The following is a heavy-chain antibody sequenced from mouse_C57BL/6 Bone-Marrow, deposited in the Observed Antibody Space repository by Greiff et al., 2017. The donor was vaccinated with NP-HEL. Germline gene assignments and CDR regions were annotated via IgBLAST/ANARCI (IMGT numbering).Heavy chain of an antibody. CDR2: IWGVGST. J-gene: IGHJ3*01. CDR3: ASLLRRRAY. D-gene: IGHD1-1*01. Sequence: VQLQQSGPGLVAPSQSLSITCTVSGFSLTSYGVDWVRQSPGKGLEWLGVIWGVGSTNYNSALKSRLSISKDNSKSQVFLKMNSLQTDDTAMYYCASLLRRRAYWGQGTLVTVSA. CDR1: GFSLTSYG. V-gene: IGHV2-6*01.